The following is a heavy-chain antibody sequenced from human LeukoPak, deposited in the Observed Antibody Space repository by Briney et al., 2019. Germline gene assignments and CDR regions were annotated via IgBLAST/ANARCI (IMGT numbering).Heavy chain of an antibody. J-gene: IGHJ4*02. CDR2: INHSGST. CDR3: ARGYYGSGSFPGYFDY. CDR1: GGSFSGYY. Sequence: PSETLSLTCAVYGGSFSGYYWSWIRQPPGKGLEWIGGINHSGSTNYNPSLKSRVTISVDTSKNQFSLKLSSVTAADTAVYYCARGYYGSGSFPGYFDYWGQGTLVTVSS. V-gene: IGHV4-34*09. D-gene: IGHD3-10*01.